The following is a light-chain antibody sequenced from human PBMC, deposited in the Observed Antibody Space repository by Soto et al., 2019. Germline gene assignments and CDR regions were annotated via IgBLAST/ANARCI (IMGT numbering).Light chain of an antibody. CDR2: WAS. V-gene: IGKV4-1*01. CDR3: QQYYSQPALP. J-gene: IGKJ4*01. CDR1: QSVLYSSNNKNY. Sequence: DIVMTQSPDSLAVSLGERATINCKSSQSVLYSSNNKNYLAWYQQKPGQPPKLLIYWASTRESGVPDRFSDSGSGTDFTLTISSLQAEDVEVYYCQQYYSQPALPLGGGTKVEIK.